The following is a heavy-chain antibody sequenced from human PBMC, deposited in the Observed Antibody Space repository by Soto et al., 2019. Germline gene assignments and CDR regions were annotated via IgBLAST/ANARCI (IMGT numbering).Heavy chain of an antibody. CDR2: ISPDNGNT. J-gene: IGHJ6*02. CDR1: GYTFTIYG. CDR3: ARALGYSGYAGMDV. Sequence: QVQLVQSGGEVKKPGASVKVSCKASGYTFTIYGINWVRQAPGQGLEWMGWISPDNGNTNYAQKLQGRVTMTTATSTSTAYMQLRILRSDDPAVYYCARALGYSGYAGMDVWGQGTTVTVSS. V-gene: IGHV1-18*01. D-gene: IGHD5-12*01.